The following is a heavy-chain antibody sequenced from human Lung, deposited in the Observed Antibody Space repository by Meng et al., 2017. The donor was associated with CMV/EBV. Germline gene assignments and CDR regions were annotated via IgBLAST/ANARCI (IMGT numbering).Heavy chain of an antibody. CDR2: IIPIFGTA. CDR1: GGTFSRYG. Sequence: SVXVSXXASGGTFSRYGFSWVRQAPGQGLEWMGGIIPIFGTANSAQKFQGRVTITTDESTSTAYMELSSLRFEDTAVYYCARDVSGDDHYYNYAMDVWGQGTTVXVSS. CDR3: ARDVSGDDHYYNYAMDV. V-gene: IGHV1-69*05. J-gene: IGHJ6*02. D-gene: IGHD5-12*01.